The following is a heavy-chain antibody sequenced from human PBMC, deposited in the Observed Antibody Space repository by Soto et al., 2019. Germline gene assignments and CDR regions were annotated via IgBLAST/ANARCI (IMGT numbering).Heavy chain of an antibody. J-gene: IGHJ4*02. CDR3: VVTGSGWSH. CDR2: IYYSGST. V-gene: IGHV4-39*01. CDR1: GGSISSSSYY. D-gene: IGHD6-19*01. Sequence: SETLSLTCTVSGGSISSSSYYWGWIRQPPGKGREWIGSIYYSGSTYYNPSLKSRVTISVDTSKNQFSLKLSSVTAADTAVYYCVVTGSGWSHWGQGTLVTVSS.